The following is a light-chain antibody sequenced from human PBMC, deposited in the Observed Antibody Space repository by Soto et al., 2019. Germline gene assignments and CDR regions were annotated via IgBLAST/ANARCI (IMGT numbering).Light chain of an antibody. CDR1: QSISSS. CDR3: QQSYSTPFT. V-gene: IGKV1-39*01. CDR2: AAT. Sequence: DIQMTQSPSSLSASVGDRVTITCRASQSISSSLNWYQQKPGKAPNLLIYAATSVQSGVPSRFSGSGSGTDFTLTISSLQPEDFATYYCQQSYSTPFTFGPGAKVDIK. J-gene: IGKJ3*01.